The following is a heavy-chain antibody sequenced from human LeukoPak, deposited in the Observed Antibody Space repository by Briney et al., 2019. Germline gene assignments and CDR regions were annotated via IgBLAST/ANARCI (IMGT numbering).Heavy chain of an antibody. Sequence: PGRSLRLSCAASGFTFSSYGMHWVRQAPGKGLEWVAVISYDGSNKYYADSVKGRFTISRDNSKNTLYLQMNSLRAEDTAVYYCARESSSSYYYYYGMDVWGQGTTVTVSS. CDR2: ISYDGSNK. V-gene: IGHV3-30*03. J-gene: IGHJ6*02. CDR1: GFTFSSYG. D-gene: IGHD6-6*01. CDR3: ARESSSSYYYYYGMDV.